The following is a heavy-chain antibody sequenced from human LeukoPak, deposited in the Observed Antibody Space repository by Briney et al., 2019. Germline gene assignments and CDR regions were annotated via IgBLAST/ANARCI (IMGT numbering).Heavy chain of an antibody. CDR1: GGSISSGSYY. CDR2: IYTSGST. V-gene: IGHV4-61*02. Sequence: PSETLSLTCTVSGGSISSGSYYWSWIRQPAGKGLEWIGRIYTSGSTNYNPSLKSRVTISVDTSKNQFSLKLSSVTAADTAVYYCARLPLGSGGSPHYWGQGTLVTVSS. CDR3: ARLPLGSGGSPHY. D-gene: IGHD1-26*01. J-gene: IGHJ4*02.